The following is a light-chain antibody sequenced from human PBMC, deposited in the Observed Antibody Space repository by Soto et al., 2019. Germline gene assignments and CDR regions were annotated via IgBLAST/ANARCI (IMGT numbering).Light chain of an antibody. Sequence: DIVMTQSPLSRPVTPGKPASISCRSSQSLLHSNGYNYLDWYLQKPGQSPQLLIYLGSNRASGVPDRFSGSGSGTDFTLKISRVEAEDVGVYYCMQALQTPWTFGQGTKVEIK. V-gene: IGKV2-28*01. CDR1: QSLLHSNGYNY. CDR2: LGS. CDR3: MQALQTPWT. J-gene: IGKJ1*01.